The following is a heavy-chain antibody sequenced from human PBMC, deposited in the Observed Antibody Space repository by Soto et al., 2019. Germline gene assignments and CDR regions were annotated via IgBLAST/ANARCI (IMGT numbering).Heavy chain of an antibody. CDR2: IYSGGST. V-gene: IGHV3-66*01. D-gene: IGHD6-6*01. CDR1: GFTVSSNY. J-gene: IGHJ4*02. CDR3: ATRSIAARKLFDY. Sequence: EVQLVESGGGLVQPGGSLRLSCAASGFTVSSNYMSWVRQAPGKGLEWVSVIYSGGSTYYADSVKGRFTISRDNSKNTLYLQMNSLRAEDTAVYYCATRSIAARKLFDYWGQGTLVTVSS.